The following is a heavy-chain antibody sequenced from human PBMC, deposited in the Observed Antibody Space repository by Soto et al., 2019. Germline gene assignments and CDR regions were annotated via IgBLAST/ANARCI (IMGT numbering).Heavy chain of an antibody. CDR3: ARQGSSYYYYYGMDV. D-gene: IGHD6-6*01. J-gene: IGHJ6*02. CDR2: IYYSGST. V-gene: IGHV4-39*01. CDR1: AGSISSSRYY. Sequence: SETLSLPCTVSAGSISSSRYYWGWIRQPPGKGLEWIGSIYYSGSTYYNPSLKSRVAISVDTSRMHCSLKLSSVTAADTAVYYCARQGSSYYYYYGMDVWGQGTTVTVSS.